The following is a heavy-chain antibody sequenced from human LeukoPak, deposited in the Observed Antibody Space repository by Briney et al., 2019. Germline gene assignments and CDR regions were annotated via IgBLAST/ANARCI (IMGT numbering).Heavy chain of an antibody. V-gene: IGHV3-23*01. Sequence: GGSLRLSCAASGFIFSNYAMSWVRQAPGKGLELVSSTSYSGGSTYYTASVEGRFTISRDNSKNTLFLQMNSLRVEDTAIYYCAKMYSSTWSDWYFDLWGRGTLVTVHS. CDR3: AKMYSSTWSDWYFDL. CDR1: GFIFSNYA. D-gene: IGHD6-13*01. CDR2: TSYSGGST. J-gene: IGHJ2*01.